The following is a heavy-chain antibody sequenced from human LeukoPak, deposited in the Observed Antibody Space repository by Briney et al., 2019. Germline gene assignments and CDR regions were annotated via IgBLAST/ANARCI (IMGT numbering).Heavy chain of an antibody. D-gene: IGHD3-10*01. CDR3: ARDPGGYYGSGSWDY. J-gene: IGHJ4*02. CDR2: INPSGGST. V-gene: IGHV1-46*01. CDR1: GYTFTSYD. Sequence: GASVKVSCKASGYTFTSYDINWVRQATGQGLEWMGIINPSGGSTSYAQKFQGRVTMTRDMSTSTVYMELSSLRSEDTAVYYCARDPGGYYGSGSWDYWGQGTLVTVSS.